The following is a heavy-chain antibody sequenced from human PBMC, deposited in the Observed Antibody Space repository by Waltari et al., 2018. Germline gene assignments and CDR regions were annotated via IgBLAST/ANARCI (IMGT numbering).Heavy chain of an antibody. J-gene: IGHJ3*02. CDR1: GYSFTSYW. Sequence: EVQLVQSGAEVKKPGESLKISCKGSGYSFTSYWIGWVRQIPGKGLEWMGIIYPGDSDTRYSPSFQGQVTISADKSISTAYLQWSSLKASDTAMYYCARLRPAANSLGAFDIWGQGTMVTVSS. CDR3: ARLRPAANSLGAFDI. CDR2: IYPGDSDT. V-gene: IGHV5-51*01. D-gene: IGHD2-2*01.